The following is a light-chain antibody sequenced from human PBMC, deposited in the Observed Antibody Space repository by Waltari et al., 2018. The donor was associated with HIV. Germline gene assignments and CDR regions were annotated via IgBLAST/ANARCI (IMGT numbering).Light chain of an antibody. CDR3: GTWDSSLSGVV. J-gene: IGLJ2*01. Sequence: QSVLTHPPSVSAAPGPQVTISCSGTISNIGQNFVSCFKQLPGTAPKPLIYDKKKRPSGIPDRFSGSKSGTSATLGIAGLQTGDEADYYCGTWDSSLSGVVFGGGTKLTVL. V-gene: IGLV1-51*01. CDR1: ISNIGQNF. CDR2: DKK.